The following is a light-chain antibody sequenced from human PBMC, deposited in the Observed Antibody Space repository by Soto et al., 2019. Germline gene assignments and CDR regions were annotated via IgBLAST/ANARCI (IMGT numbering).Light chain of an antibody. J-gene: IGKJ5*01. CDR1: QNIVAS. CDR2: SAS. CDR3: QQTYTTPRT. V-gene: IGKV1-39*01. Sequence: DIQMTQSPPSLPASVGDRVTMTCQSSQNIVASLNWYQQKPGRAPNLLIYSASKLQTGVPSRFSGGGSVTRFTLTISRLHPEDFATYYCQQTYTTPRTFGQGTRLEI.